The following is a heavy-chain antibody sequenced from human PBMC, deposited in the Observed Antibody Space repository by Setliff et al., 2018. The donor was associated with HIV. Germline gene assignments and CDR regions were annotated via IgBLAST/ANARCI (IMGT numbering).Heavy chain of an antibody. CDR2: IYHSGST. D-gene: IGHD3-22*01. J-gene: IGHJ4*02. CDR3: ARIATCYDTSGYLIPYYFDY. V-gene: IGHV4-34*01. Sequence: PSETLSLTCAVYGGSFSSYYWSWVRQPPGKGLEWIGEIYHSGSTNYNSSLKSRVTISVDKSKNLFSLKLSSVTAADTAMYYCARIATCYDTSGYLIPYYFDYWGQGTLVTVSS. CDR1: GGSFSSYY.